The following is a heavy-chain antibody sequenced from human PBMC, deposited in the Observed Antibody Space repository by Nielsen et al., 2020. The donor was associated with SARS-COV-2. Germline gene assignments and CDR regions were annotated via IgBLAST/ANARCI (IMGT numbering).Heavy chain of an antibody. CDR3: ANDLFRGYDFWSGSGDAFDI. Sequence: GESLKISCAASGFTFSSYAMSWVRQAPGKGLEWVSAISGSGGSTYYADSVKGRFTISRDNSKNTLYLQMNSLRAEDTAVYYCANDLFRGYDFWSGSGDAFDIWGQGTMVTVSS. J-gene: IGHJ3*02. CDR2: ISGSGGST. V-gene: IGHV3-23*01. D-gene: IGHD3-3*01. CDR1: GFTFSSYA.